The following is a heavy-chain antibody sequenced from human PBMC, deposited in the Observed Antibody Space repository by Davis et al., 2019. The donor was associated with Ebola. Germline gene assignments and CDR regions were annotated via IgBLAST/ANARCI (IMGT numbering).Heavy chain of an antibody. Sequence: AASVKVSCKASGYTFTSYSISWVRQAPGQGLEWMGWISAYNGNTNYAQKLQGRVTMTTDTSTSTAYMELRSLRSDDTAVYYCARGITMVRGVDWFDPWGQGTLVTVSS. CDR2: ISAYNGNT. V-gene: IGHV1-18*01. CDR3: ARGITMVRGVDWFDP. D-gene: IGHD3-10*01. CDR1: GYTFTSYS. J-gene: IGHJ5*02.